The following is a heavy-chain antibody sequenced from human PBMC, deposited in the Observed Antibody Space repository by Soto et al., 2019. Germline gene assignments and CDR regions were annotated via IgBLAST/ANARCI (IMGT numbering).Heavy chain of an antibody. Sequence: QVQLQQWGAGLLKPSETLSLTCAVYGGSFSGYYWSWIRQPPGKGLEWIGEINHSGSTNYNPSLKSRVTISVDTSKNQFSLKLSSVTAADTALYYCARERGIAAADVWFDPWGQGTLVTVSS. D-gene: IGHD6-13*01. CDR2: INHSGST. CDR3: ARERGIAAADVWFDP. CDR1: GGSFSGYY. J-gene: IGHJ5*02. V-gene: IGHV4-34*01.